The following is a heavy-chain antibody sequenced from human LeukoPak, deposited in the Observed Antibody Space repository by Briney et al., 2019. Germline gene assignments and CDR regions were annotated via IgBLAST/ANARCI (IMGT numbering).Heavy chain of an antibody. D-gene: IGHD3-10*01. J-gene: IGHJ5*02. V-gene: IGHV1-2*02. CDR1: GYTFTDYY. Sequence: ASVKVSCKASGYTFTDYYINWVRQAPGQGLEWTGWINPNSGDTNYAQKFQDRVTVTRDTSISTAYIELNFLRSDDTAVFYCARGDYYGSPKVVAAWGQGTLVTVSS. CDR3: ARGDYYGSPKVVAA. CDR2: INPNSGDT.